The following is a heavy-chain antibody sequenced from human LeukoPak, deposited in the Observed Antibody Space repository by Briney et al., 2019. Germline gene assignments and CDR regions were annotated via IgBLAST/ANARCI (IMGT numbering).Heavy chain of an antibody. D-gene: IGHD2-15*01. CDR3: VRDVRYCTGGGCYSNYHHYYYMDV. V-gene: IGHV4-4*07. J-gene: IGHJ6*03. CDR1: GVSIRGFR. CDR2: ISTSATT. Sequence: NPSETLSLTCTPAGVSIRGFRWGCVRQTAGQGLEWIWHISTSATTKDNPSLRSRLTMSSDTSKSQFSLRLISVTAADTAVYYCVRDVRYCTGGGCYSNYHHYYYMDVWGTGTTVTVSS.